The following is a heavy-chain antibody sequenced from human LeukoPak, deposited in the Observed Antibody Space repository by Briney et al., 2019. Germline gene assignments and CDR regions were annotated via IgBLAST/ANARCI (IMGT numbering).Heavy chain of an antibody. CDR3: ARVGELLYYAFDI. CDR1: GFTFDDYA. J-gene: IGHJ3*02. D-gene: IGHD3-10*01. CDR2: ISWNSGSI. Sequence: GGSLRLSCAASGFTFDDYAMHWVRQAPGKGLEWVSGISWNSGSIGYADSVKGRFTISRDNAKNSLYLQMNSLRAEDMALYYCARVGELLYYAFDIWGQGTMVTVSS. V-gene: IGHV3-9*03.